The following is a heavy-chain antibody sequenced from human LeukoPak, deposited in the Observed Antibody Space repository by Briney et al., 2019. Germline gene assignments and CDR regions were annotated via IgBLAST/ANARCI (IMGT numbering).Heavy chain of an antibody. D-gene: IGHD6-25*01. CDR1: GGSISSGDYY. CDR2: IYYSGTT. V-gene: IGHV4-30-4*08. CDR3: ARGRGKAGHDY. J-gene: IGHJ4*02. Sequence: SQTLSLTCTVSGGSISSGDYYWSWIRQPPGKGLEWIGYIYYSGTTYYNPSLKSRVTISVDTSKNQFSLQLNSVTPEDTAVYYCARGRGKAGHDYWGQGTLVTVSS.